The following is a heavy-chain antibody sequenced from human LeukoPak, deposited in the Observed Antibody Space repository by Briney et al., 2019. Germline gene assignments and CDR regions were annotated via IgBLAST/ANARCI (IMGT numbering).Heavy chain of an antibody. Sequence: ASVKVSCKASGYTFTGYYMHWVRQAPGQGLECMGWIHPDSGGTKYEQKFQGRVTMTRDTSISTAYMELSRLRSDDTAVYYCAPQGRVRESFDIWGQGTMVTVSS. J-gene: IGHJ3*02. V-gene: IGHV1-2*02. CDR2: IHPDSGGT. D-gene: IGHD1-26*01. CDR3: APQGRVRESFDI. CDR1: GYTFTGYY.